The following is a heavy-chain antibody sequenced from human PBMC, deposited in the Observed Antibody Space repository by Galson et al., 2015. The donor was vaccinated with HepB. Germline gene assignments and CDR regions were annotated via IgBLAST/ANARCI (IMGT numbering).Heavy chain of an antibody. CDR3: ARERGYYYFDY. CDR1: GFTFSSYS. D-gene: IGHD2-15*01. CDR2: ISSSSSYT. Sequence: SLRLSCAASGFTFSSYSMNWVRQAPGKGLEWVSYISSSSSYTNYADSVKGRFTISRDNAKNPLYLQMNSLRAEDTAVYYCARERGYYYFDYWGQGTLVTVSS. V-gene: IGHV3-21*05. J-gene: IGHJ4*02.